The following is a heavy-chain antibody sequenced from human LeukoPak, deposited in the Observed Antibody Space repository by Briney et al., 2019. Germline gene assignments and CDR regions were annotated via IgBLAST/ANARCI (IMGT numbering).Heavy chain of an antibody. CDR1: GGFVSRES. CDR3: ARDSRGGGPDFDY. V-gene: IGHV4-59*02. D-gene: IGHD3-16*01. J-gene: IGHJ4*02. Sequence: SETLSLTCTVSGGFVSRESWTWIQQFPDKRLEWIGYISHSGATDYKPSLESRVTISRDTPKNQFFLNLNAVTAADTAMYYCARDSRGGGPDFDYWGQGTLVTVSS. CDR2: ISHSGAT.